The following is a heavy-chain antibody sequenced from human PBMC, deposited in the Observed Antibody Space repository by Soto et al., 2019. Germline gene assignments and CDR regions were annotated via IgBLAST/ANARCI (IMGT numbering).Heavy chain of an antibody. V-gene: IGHV2-5*02. J-gene: IGHJ4*02. Sequence: QITLKESGPTLVKPTQTLTLTCTFSGFSLTTPGVSVGWIRHPPGKALEWLGLLYWDDDKRYSPALTTRLTFSKDAAKSHFVLTLTNVDPVDTATYYCAHNSNSAVAGTFSLDYWGQGTLVTVSS. CDR3: AHNSNSAVAGTFSLDY. CDR1: GFSLTTPGVS. D-gene: IGHD6-19*01. CDR2: LYWDDDK.